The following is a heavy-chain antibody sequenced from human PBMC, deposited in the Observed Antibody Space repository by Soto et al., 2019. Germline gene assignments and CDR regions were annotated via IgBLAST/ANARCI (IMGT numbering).Heavy chain of an antibody. Sequence: EVQLVESGGGLVKPGGSLRLSCAASGFTFTNAWMSWVRQAPGKGLEWVGRIKSNTDGGTTDYAAPVKGRFAISRDDSKNTLYLQMDSLKTEDTAVYYWKNERRWDGVDPLDIWGQGTMVTVS. CDR1: GFTFTNAW. V-gene: IGHV3-15*01. CDR2: IKSNTDGGTT. CDR3: KNERRWDGVDPLDI. J-gene: IGHJ3*02. D-gene: IGHD1-1*01.